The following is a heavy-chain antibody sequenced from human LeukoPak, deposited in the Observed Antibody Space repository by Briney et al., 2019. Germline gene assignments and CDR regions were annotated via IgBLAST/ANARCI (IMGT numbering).Heavy chain of an antibody. CDR3: TRVQAGRSGLMDV. CDR2: IDPDGITT. CDR1: GFTLSGYW. Sequence: PGGSLRLSCAASGFTLSGYWMHWVRQAPGEGLVWVSRIDPDGITTNYADSVKGRFTTSRGNARNTLYLQMNSLTAEDTALYYCTRVQAGRSGLMDVWGRGTTVTVSS. V-gene: IGHV3-74*01. J-gene: IGHJ6*02. D-gene: IGHD2-8*02.